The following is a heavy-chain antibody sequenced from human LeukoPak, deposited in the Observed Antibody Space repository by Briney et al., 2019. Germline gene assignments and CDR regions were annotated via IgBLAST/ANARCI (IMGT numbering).Heavy chain of an antibody. J-gene: IGHJ4*02. CDR2: VSAYNGNT. D-gene: IGHD2-21*02. V-gene: IGHV1-18*01. Sequence: ASVTVSCTASGYSFTSYAFSWVRQAPGQGLEWMGWVSAYNGNTNYARNFQGRVTMSTDTSASTAYMELRSLRSDDTAVYYCARNTETAIPLPYYFDYWGQGTLVTVSS. CDR1: GYSFTSYA. CDR3: ARNTETAIPLPYYFDY.